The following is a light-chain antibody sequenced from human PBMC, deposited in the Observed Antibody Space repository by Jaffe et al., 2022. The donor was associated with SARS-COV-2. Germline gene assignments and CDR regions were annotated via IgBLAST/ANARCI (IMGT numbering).Light chain of an antibody. CDR3: QRYSAIPPWT. CDR1: QSVASNY. J-gene: IGKJ1*01. CDR2: AAS. V-gene: IGKV3-20*01. Sequence: EIVLTQSPGTLSLSPGERATLSCRASQSVASNYLAWYQQKGGQAPRLLIYAASSRATGIPDRFSGSGSGTDFTLTISRLEPEDSAVYYCQRYSAIPPWTFGPGTKVEI.